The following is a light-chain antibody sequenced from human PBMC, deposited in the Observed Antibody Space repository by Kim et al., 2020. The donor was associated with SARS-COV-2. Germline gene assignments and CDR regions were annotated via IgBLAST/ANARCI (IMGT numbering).Light chain of an antibody. J-gene: IGLJ3*02. CDR1: TRDVDCYKY. V-gene: IGLV2-14*04. Sequence: GDAITSSCTETTRDVDCYKYVSWYPQNPGKAPKRMIYDVSKRPSGVSNRFSGSKSGNTASLTISGLQAEDEAIYYCSSYTDRSSWVFGGGTQLTVL. CDR2: DVS. CDR3: SSYTDRSSWV.